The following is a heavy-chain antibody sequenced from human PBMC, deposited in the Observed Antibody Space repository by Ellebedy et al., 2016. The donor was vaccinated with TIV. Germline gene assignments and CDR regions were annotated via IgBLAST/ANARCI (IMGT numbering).Heavy chain of an antibody. J-gene: IGHJ1*01. D-gene: IGHD1-1*01. V-gene: IGHV1-3*01. CDR2: INGVNGNT. CDR3: ARDRRAGTPPFFQY. Sequence: ASVKVSCXASGFTLTTYAMHWVRQAPGQRLEWMGWINGVNGNTKSSQKFQGRVTFTRDTSASTAYMEVSSLRSEDTAVYYCARDRRAGTPPFFQYWGQGTLVTVPS. CDR1: GFTLTTYA.